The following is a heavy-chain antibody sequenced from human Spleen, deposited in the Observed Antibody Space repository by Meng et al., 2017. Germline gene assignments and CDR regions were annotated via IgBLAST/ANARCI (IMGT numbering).Heavy chain of an antibody. CDR2: INTITGNP. D-gene: IGHD6-13*01. Sequence: QVQLVQSGSELRKPGASVKVSCKASGYTFSRYTMNWVRQAPGQGLEWMGWINTITGNPKYAQAFTGRFVFSLDTSVSTAYLQISSLQAEDTAVYYCARDPGYTTSWYSFDYWGQGTLVTVSS. CDR1: GYTFSRYT. V-gene: IGHV7-4-1*02. J-gene: IGHJ4*02. CDR3: ARDPGYTTSWYSFDY.